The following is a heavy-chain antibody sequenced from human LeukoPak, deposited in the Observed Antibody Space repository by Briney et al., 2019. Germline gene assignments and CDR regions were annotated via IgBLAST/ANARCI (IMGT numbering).Heavy chain of an antibody. D-gene: IGHD2-15*01. CDR1: GGSISSSNYY. V-gene: IGHV4-39*01. Sequence: PSETLSLTWSVAGGSISSSNYYWGWIRQSPGKGLEWIGSVHDSGSSYYNPSLKSPVTRFVDTPKNQLSLKLSSVTAADTALYFCIRIVPDDAFDIWGQGTMVTVSS. CDR2: VHDSGSS. J-gene: IGHJ3*02. CDR3: IRIVPDDAFDI.